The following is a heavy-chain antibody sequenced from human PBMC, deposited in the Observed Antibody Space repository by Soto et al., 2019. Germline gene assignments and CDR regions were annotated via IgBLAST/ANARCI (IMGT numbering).Heavy chain of an antibody. CDR3: AKSNGDYRAYWYFDL. V-gene: IGHV3-23*01. CDR2: ISGSGGSA. Sequence: GGSLRLSCEASGVTFSSYAMSWVRQAPGKGLEWVSAISGSGGSAYYGDSVKGRFTIARDNSKNTLYLQMNSLRAEDTAVYYCAKSNGDYRAYWYFDLWGRGTLVTVSS. D-gene: IGHD4-17*01. CDR1: GVTFSSYA. J-gene: IGHJ2*01.